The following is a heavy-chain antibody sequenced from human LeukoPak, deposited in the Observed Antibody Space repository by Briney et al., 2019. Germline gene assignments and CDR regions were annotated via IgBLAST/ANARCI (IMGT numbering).Heavy chain of an antibody. J-gene: IGHJ4*02. CDR1: GDSISSSSYY. CDR3: ARDRLRWPKIDY. D-gene: IGHD4-23*01. V-gene: IGHV4-39*07. CDR2: IYYSVTT. Sequence: SETLSLTCTVSGDSISSSSYYWGWIRQPPGKGLEWIGSIYYSVTTYYNPSLKSRVTISVDTSKNQFSLKLSSVTAADTAVYYCARDRLRWPKIDYWGQGTLASVSS.